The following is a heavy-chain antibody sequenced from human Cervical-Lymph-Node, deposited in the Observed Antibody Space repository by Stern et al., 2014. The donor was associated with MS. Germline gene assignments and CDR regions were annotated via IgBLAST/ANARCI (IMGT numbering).Heavy chain of an antibody. J-gene: IGHJ6*02. D-gene: IGHD6-13*01. V-gene: IGHV1-69*01. CDR2: IIPIFGTA. CDR1: GGTFSSYA. CDR3: ARKSPQQLVQSYYYYGMDV. Sequence: QLVQSGAEVEKPGSSVKVSCKASGGTFSSYAISWVRQAPGQGLEWMGGIIPIFGTANYAQKFQGRVTITADESTSTAYMELSSLRSEDTAVYYCARKSPQQLVQSYYYYGMDVWGQGTTVTVSS.